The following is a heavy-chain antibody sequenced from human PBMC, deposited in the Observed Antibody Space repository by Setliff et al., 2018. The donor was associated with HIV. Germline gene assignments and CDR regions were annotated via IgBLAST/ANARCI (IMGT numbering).Heavy chain of an antibody. J-gene: IGHJ6*01. D-gene: IGHD3-10*01. V-gene: IGHV4-38-2*02. CDR2: IYQSGSI. CDR3: ARDNSYYYGSGSHYWYGMDV. Sequence: SETLSLTCAASGYSINSGFSRAWIRQPPGQGPQWIGSIYQSGSIYYNPSLKSRVTMSIDTSKNQFSLKLSSVTAADTAVYYCARDNSYYYGSGSHYWYGMDVWGQGTTVTVSS. CDR1: GYSINSGFS.